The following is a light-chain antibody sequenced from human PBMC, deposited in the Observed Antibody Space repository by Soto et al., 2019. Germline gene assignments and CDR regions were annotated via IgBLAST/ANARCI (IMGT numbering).Light chain of an antibody. CDR3: QKYGSSPPRT. J-gene: IGKJ1*01. CDR1: QGVGNN. Sequence: EIVMTQSPATLSVSPGERATLPCRASQGVGNNLAWYQQKPGQAPRLLIYGASTRATGIPDRFSGSGSGTAFTLSISSLEPEDFAVYFCQKYGSSPPRTFGQGTKVDNK. V-gene: IGKV3-15*01. CDR2: GAS.